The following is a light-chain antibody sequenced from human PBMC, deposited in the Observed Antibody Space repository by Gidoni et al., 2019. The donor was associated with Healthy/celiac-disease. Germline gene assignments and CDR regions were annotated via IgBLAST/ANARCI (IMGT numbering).Light chain of an antibody. V-gene: IGKV1-39*01. CDR1: QNISSY. CDR2: PAS. J-gene: IGKJ2*04. Sequence: DIQMTQSPPSLSASVGDRGTITCRASQNISSYLNWYQQKPGKAPKLLIYPASSLQSGVPERFSGSGSGTDFTLKISRLEPEDFGTYYCQQGYSTPCSFGQGTKLEIK. CDR3: QQGYSTPCS.